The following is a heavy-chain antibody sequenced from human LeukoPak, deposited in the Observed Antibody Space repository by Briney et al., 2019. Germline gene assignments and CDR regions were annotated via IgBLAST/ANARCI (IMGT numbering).Heavy chain of an antibody. V-gene: IGHV4-39*07. D-gene: IGHD3-10*01. CDR2: INHSGST. CDR3: ARGMSLLWFGELSRNYYYGMDV. CDR1: GGSISSSSYY. Sequence: SETLSLTCTVSGGSISSSSYYWSWIRQPPGKGLEWIGEINHSGSTNYNPSLKSRVTISVDTSKNQFSLKLSSVTAADTAVYCCARGMSLLWFGELSRNYYYGMDVWGQGTTVTVSS. J-gene: IGHJ6*02.